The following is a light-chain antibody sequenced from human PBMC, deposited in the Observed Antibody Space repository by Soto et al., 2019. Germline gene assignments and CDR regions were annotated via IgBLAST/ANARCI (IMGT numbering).Light chain of an antibody. V-gene: IGKV3D-15*01. CDR3: QQYNNWPIT. J-gene: IGKJ5*01. Sequence: EIVLTQSPGTLSLSPGERSTLSCRASQSVISTYLAWYQQKPGQAPRLLIYGASTRATGTPARFSGSGSGTKFTLSISSLQSEDFAVYSCQQYNNWPITFGQGTRREIK. CDR1: QSVISTY. CDR2: GAS.